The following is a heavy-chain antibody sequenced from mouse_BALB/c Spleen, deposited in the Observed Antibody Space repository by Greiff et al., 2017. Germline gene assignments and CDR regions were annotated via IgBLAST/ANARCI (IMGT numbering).Heavy chain of an antibody. Sequence: EVQLVESGGGLVKPGGSLKLSCAASGFTFSSYDMSWVRQSPEKRLEWVAEISSGGSYTYYPDTVTGRFTISRDNAKNTLYLEMSSLRSEDTAMYYCARGDLDDWGQGTTLTGSS. CDR2: ISSGGSYT. CDR3: ARGDLDD. J-gene: IGHJ2*01. CDR1: GFTFSSYD. V-gene: IGHV5-9-4*01.